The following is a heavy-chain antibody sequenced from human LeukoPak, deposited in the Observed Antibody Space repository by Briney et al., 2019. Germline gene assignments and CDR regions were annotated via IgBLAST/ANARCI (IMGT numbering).Heavy chain of an antibody. J-gene: IGHJ6*02. CDR3: ARETEYSYGYRYYYYGMDV. D-gene: IGHD5-18*01. V-gene: IGHV4-4*07. CDR2: IYTSGST. CDR1: GGSISSYY. Sequence: SETLSLTCTVSGGSISSYYWSWIRQPAGKGLEWIGRIYTSGSTNYNPSLKSRVTMSVDTSKNQFSLKLSSVTAADTAVYYCARETEYSYGYRYYYYGMDVWGQGTTVTVSS.